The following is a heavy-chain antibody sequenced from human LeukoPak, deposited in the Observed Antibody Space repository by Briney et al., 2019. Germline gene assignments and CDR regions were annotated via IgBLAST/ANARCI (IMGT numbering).Heavy chain of an antibody. CDR2: IFPILGIA. Sequence: ASVKVSCKASGGTFSSYAISWVRQAPGQGLEWMGRIFPILGIANYAQKFQGRVTITADKSTSTAYMELSSLRSEDTAVYYCASRSAGDAFDIWGQGTMVTVSS. J-gene: IGHJ3*02. V-gene: IGHV1-69*04. CDR3: ASRSAGDAFDI. D-gene: IGHD6-6*01. CDR1: GGTFSSYA.